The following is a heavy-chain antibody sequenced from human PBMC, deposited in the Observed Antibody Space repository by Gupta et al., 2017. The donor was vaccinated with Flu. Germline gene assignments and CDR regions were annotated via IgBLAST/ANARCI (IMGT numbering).Heavy chain of an antibody. CDR3: ARDENEYGAYAKTNPIDY. V-gene: IGHV4-34*01. CDR2: INHSGRT. Sequence: YGNWIRQSPGKGLEWIGEINHSGRTNYNPSLKSRVTISADTSKNQFFLSLSSVTAADTAVYYCARDENEYGAYAKTNPIDYWGQGTLVTVSS. D-gene: IGHD4-17*01. J-gene: IGHJ4*02. CDR1: Y.